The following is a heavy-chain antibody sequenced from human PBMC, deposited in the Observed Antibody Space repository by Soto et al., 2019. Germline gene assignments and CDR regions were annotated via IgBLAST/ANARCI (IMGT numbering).Heavy chain of an antibody. CDR3: AAVLLEWLECLGGMDA. CDR1: GFTFSSYA. J-gene: IGHJ6*02. CDR2: ISGSGGST. D-gene: IGHD3-3*01. V-gene: IGHV3-23*01. Sequence: GGSLSLSCAASGFTFSSYAMSWVRQAPGKGLEWVSAISGSGGSTYYADSVKGRFTISRDNTKNTLYLQMNSLRAEETAVVYCAAVLLEWLECLGGMDAWGQGTPVTVSS.